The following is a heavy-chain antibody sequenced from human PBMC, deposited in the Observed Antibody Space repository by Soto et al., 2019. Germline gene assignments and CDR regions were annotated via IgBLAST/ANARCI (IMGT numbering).Heavy chain of an antibody. V-gene: IGHV5-51*01. D-gene: IGHD2-15*01. Sequence: ESLKISRKGSGYSFTSYWIGLVRQMPGKGLEWMGIIYPGDSDTRYSPSFQGQVTISADKSISTAYLQWSSLKASETAMYYCARSTAPRYCSGGSCYSVFWFDPWGQGTLVTVSS. CDR1: GYSFTSYW. CDR2: IYPGDSDT. CDR3: ARSTAPRYCSGGSCYSVFWFDP. J-gene: IGHJ5*02.